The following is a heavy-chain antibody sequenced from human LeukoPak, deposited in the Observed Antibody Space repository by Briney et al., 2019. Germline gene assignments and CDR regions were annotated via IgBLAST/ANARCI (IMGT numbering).Heavy chain of an antibody. V-gene: IGHV4-34*01. CDR2: ISHTGHT. Sequence: SETLSLTCAVYGGSFTSYYWSWIRQPPGKGLEWIGEISHTGHTNYNPSLMSRVTMSVETSKNQLSLILTSVTAADTAVYYCARGPYSSDAGYWGQGTLVTVSS. J-gene: IGHJ4*02. CDR1: GGSFTSYY. CDR3: ARGPYSSDAGY. D-gene: IGHD6-25*01.